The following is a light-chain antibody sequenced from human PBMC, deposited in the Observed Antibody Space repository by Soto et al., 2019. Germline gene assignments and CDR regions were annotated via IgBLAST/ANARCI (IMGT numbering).Light chain of an antibody. J-gene: IGKJ5*01. V-gene: IGKV1-33*01. CDR1: QDISNY. CDR3: QQSDSLPIT. CDR2: DAS. Sequence: DIQMTQSPSSLSASVGDRVTITCRASQDISNYVNWYQQRPGKAPQLLIYDASKLERGVRPRFRGPRSGPHLTFAITSLQPEDVATYYCQQSDSLPITFGQGTRLEI.